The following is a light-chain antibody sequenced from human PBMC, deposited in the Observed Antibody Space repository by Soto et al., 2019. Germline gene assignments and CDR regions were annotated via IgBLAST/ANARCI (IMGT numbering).Light chain of an antibody. CDR1: QTISSW. Sequence: DIQMTQSPSTLSGSVGDRVTITCRASQTISSWLAWYQQKPGKAPKLLIYKASTLKSGVPSRFSGSGSGTEFTLSIRSLQPDDFATYYCQQYNGYPWTFGQGTKVDIK. J-gene: IGKJ1*01. V-gene: IGKV1-5*03. CDR3: QQYNGYPWT. CDR2: KAS.